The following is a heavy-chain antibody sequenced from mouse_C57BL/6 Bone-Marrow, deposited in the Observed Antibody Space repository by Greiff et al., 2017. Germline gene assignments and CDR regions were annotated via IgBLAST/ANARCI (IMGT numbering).Heavy chain of an antibody. J-gene: IGHJ2*01. D-gene: IGHD1-1*01. CDR2: IYPGDGDT. Sequence: QVQLQQSGPELVKPGASVKISCKASGYAFSSSWMNWVKQRPGKGLEWIGRIYPGDGDTNYNGKFKGKATLTADKSSSTAYMQLSSLTSEDSAVFSCERDYDRDFDYWGQGTTLTVSA. V-gene: IGHV1-82*01. CDR1: GYAFSSSW. CDR3: ERDYDRDFDY.